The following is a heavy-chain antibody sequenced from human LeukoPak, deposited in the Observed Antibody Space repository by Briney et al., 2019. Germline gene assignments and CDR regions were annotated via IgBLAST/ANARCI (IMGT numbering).Heavy chain of an antibody. D-gene: IGHD5-18*01. CDR3: ARTTEGGYTYSYFYYYYMDV. V-gene: IGHV4-59*01. CDR2: IYCSGST. Sequence: SGTLCLTCRVSGFSISSYYLSWIRQPPGKGLQWIGYIYCSGSTNYNPSLKSRVTISVDTSKNQFSLKLRSVTAADTAVYYCARTTEGGYTYSYFYYYYMDVWGKGTTVTISS. J-gene: IGHJ6*03. CDR1: GFSISSYY.